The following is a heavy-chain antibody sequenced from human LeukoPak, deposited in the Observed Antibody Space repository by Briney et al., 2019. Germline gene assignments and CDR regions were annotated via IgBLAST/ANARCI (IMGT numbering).Heavy chain of an antibody. Sequence: GGSLRLSCAASGFTFSSYAMSWVRQAPGKGLEWVSAISGSGGSTYYADSVKGRLTISRDNSKNTLYLQMNSLRAEDTAVYYCAKARQKYYYDSSGYQFDYWGQGTLVTVSS. V-gene: IGHV3-23*01. J-gene: IGHJ4*02. CDR3: AKARQKYYYDSSGYQFDY. CDR1: GFTFSSYA. D-gene: IGHD3-22*01. CDR2: ISGSGGST.